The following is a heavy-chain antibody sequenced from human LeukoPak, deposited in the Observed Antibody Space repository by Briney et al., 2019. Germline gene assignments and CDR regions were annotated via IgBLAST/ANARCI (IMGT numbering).Heavy chain of an antibody. CDR3: ARDRGYNYGYCFDY. CDR1: WFTASRTY. CDR2: ISGGGST. Sequence: GGALRLSCAAPWFTASRTYISWVRQAPGKGLGWVSLISGGGSTYYADSVKGRFTISRDNSKNTLYLQMNSLRAEDTAVYYCARDRGYNYGYCFDYWGQGTLVTVSS. J-gene: IGHJ4*02. V-gene: IGHV3-53*01. D-gene: IGHD5-18*01.